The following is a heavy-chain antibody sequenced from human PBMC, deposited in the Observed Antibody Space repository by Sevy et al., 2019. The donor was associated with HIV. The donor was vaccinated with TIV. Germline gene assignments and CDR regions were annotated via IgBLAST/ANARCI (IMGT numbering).Heavy chain of an antibody. D-gene: IGHD3-22*01. CDR2: INPNSGGT. CDR3: ARVSSRYYDSSGYRWFDP. V-gene: IGHV1-2*02. Sequence: ASVKVSGKASGYTFTGYYMHWVRQAPGQGLEWMGWINPNSGGTNYAQKFQGRVTMTRDTSISTAYMELSRLRSDDTAVYYCARVSSRYYDSSGYRWFDPWGQGTLVTVSS. J-gene: IGHJ5*02. CDR1: GYTFTGYY.